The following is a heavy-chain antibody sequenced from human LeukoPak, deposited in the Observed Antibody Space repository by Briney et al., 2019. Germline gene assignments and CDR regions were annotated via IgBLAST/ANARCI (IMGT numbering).Heavy chain of an antibody. CDR1: GYSFSTFD. D-gene: IGHD2-15*01. CDR2: MNPNSGNT. Sequence: ASVTVSCKASGYSFSTFDINWVRQAPGQGPEWMGWMNPNSGNTGYAQKFQGRVTLTRSISMTTAYMELSSLRSEDTAVYYCARQSLDGGSCYDYWGQGTPVTISS. J-gene: IGHJ4*02. V-gene: IGHV1-8*01. CDR3: ARQSLDGGSCYDY.